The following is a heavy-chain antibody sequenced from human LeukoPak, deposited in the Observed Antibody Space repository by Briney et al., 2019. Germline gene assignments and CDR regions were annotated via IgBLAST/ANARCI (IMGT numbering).Heavy chain of an antibody. J-gene: IGHJ6*02. D-gene: IGHD2-15*01. CDR2: IHPNSDGT. CDR3: ASSSSYCSGGSCYYYYGMDV. CDR1: GYTFTGYY. Sequence: APVKVSCKASGYTFTGYYMHWVRQAPGQGLEWMGWIHPNSDGTDYAQKFQGRVTMTRDTSISTAYMELSRLRSDDTAVYYCASSSSYCSGGSCYYYYGMDVWGQGTTVTVSS. V-gene: IGHV1-2*02.